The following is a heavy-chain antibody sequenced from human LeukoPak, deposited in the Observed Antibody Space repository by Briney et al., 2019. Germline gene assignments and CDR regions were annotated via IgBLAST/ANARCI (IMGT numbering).Heavy chain of an antibody. D-gene: IGHD3-16*01. V-gene: IGHV4-39*07. J-gene: IGHJ3*02. CDR2: IYYSGST. CDR3: ARARKITNAFDI. Sequence: SETLSLTCTVSGDSISSSTYYWGWIRQPPGKGLEWIGSIYYSGSTYYNPSLKSRVTISVDTSKNQFSLKLSSVTAADTAVYYCARARKITNAFDIWGQGTMVTVSS. CDR1: GDSISSSTYY.